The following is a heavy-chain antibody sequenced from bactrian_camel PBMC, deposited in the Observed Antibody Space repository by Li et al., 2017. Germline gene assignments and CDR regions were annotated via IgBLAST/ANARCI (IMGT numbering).Heavy chain of an antibody. Sequence: VQLVESGGGSVQAGGSLRLSCAASGYTYNRNCMAWFRQAPGKEREGVARIATGSGNTYYADSVKGRFTISQDNAKNTVYLQMNSLKSEDTALYYCATQVERSWTDFGYWGQGTQVTVS. D-gene: IGHD6*01. CDR1: GYTYNRNC. CDR3: ATQVERSWTDFGY. J-gene: IGHJ6*01. CDR2: IATGSGNT. V-gene: IGHV3S1*01.